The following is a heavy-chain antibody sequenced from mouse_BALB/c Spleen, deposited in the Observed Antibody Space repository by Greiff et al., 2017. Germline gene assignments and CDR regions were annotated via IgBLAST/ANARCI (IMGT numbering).Heavy chain of an antibody. V-gene: IGHV5-17*02. CDR1: GFTFSSFG. D-gene: IGHD1-1*01. Sequence: EVKLVESGGGLVQPGGSRKLSCAASGFTFSSFGMHWVRQAPEKGLEWVAYISSGSSTIYYADTVKGRFTISRDNPKNTLFLQMTSLRSEDTAMYYCARCYYGSTYFDYWGQGTTLTVSS. CDR3: ARCYYGSTYFDY. CDR2: ISSGSSTI. J-gene: IGHJ2*01.